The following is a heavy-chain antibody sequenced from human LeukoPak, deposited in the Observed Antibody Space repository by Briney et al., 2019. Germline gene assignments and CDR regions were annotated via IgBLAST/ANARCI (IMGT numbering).Heavy chain of an antibody. CDR3: ASADGYSYGQVFDY. V-gene: IGHV3-30*04. Sequence: GGSLRLSCAASGFTFSSYAMHWVRQAPGKGLEWVAVISYDGSNKYYADSVKGRFTISRDNSKNTLYLQMNSLRAEDTAVYYCASADGYSYGQVFDYWGQGTPVTVSS. D-gene: IGHD5-18*01. J-gene: IGHJ4*02. CDR2: ISYDGSNK. CDR1: GFTFSSYA.